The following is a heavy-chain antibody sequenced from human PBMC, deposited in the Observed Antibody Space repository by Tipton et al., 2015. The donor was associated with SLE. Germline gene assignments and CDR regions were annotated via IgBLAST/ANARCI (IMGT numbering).Heavy chain of an antibody. V-gene: IGHV4-59*11. J-gene: IGHJ4*02. CDR1: GGSINNHF. CDR2: VSYIGSA. D-gene: IGHD1-26*01. CDR3: AKVAQVERRLSYFDY. Sequence: TLSLTCTVSGGSINNHFWSWIRQSPEKGLEWLGFVSYIGSANNNPSLKSRITISLDTSKKQFSLRLRSVTAADTAVYYCAKVAQVERRLSYFDYWGQGTLVTVSS.